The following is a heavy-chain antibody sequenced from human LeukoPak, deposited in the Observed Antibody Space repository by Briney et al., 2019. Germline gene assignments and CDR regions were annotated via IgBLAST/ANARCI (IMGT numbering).Heavy chain of an antibody. CDR3: AKETYYDSSGAPLFDY. Sequence: PGGSLRLSCAASGFTFSIYAMSWVRQAPGKGPEWVSAISGSGGSTYYPDSVKGRFTISRDNSKNTLYLQMHSLRAEDTAVYYCAKETYYDSSGAPLFDYWGQGTLVTVSS. CDR1: GFTFSIYA. D-gene: IGHD3-22*01. V-gene: IGHV3-23*01. CDR2: ISGSGGST. J-gene: IGHJ4*02.